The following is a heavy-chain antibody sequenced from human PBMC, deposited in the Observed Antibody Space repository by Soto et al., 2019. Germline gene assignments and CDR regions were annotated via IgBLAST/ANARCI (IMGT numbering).Heavy chain of an antibody. J-gene: IGHJ4*02. CDR2: IYSGNT. Sequence: QVQLQESGPGVVKPSETLSLTCTISGGSISGYYWTWIRQSPGKGLEYIGYIYSGNTNYNPSLISRVTISVDESKRHNQPKKIAVTAADTAAYYCRRISAPWDYASRGQRTLVTASP. CDR3: RRISAPWDYAS. D-gene: IGHD3-16*01. CDR1: GGSISGYY. V-gene: IGHV4-59*08.